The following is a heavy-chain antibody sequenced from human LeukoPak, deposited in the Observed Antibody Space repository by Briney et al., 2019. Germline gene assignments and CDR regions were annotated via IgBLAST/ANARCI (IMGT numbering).Heavy chain of an antibody. D-gene: IGHD6-19*01. CDR2: ISGSGGST. Sequence: GGSLRLPCAASGFTFSSYAMSWVRQAPGKGLEWVSAISGSGGSTYYADSVKGRFTISRDNSKNTLYLQMNSLRAEDTAVYYCAKVGYSSGWFDYWGQGTLVTVSS. CDR3: AKVGYSSGWFDY. V-gene: IGHV3-23*01. CDR1: GFTFSSYA. J-gene: IGHJ4*02.